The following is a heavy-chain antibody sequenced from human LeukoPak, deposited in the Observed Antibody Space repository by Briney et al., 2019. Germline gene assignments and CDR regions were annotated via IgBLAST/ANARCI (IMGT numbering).Heavy chain of an antibody. J-gene: IGHJ4*02. Sequence: GGSLRLSCAASGFTVSSNYMSWVRQAPGKGLEWVSVIYSGGSTYYADSVKGRLTISRDNSKNTLYLQMNSLRAEDTAVYYCARSPGDRTYFDCWGQGTLVTVSS. CDR1: GFTVSSNY. CDR2: IYSGGST. CDR3: ARSPGDRTYFDC. V-gene: IGHV3-53*01. D-gene: IGHD3-10*01.